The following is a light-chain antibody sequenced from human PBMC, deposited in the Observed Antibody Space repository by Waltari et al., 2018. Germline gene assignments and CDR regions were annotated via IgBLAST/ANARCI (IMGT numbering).Light chain of an antibody. CDR2: DVP. V-gene: IGLV2-11*01. Sequence: QSALTQPRSVSGSPGQSVTLSCTGRSNAVGSSRYVPWFQQYPGKAPKLIIHDVPTRPSGVPDRFSGSKSDNTAYLTISGLQAGDEADYYCCSYAGSHTWVFGGGTTLTVL. J-gene: IGLJ3*02. CDR3: CSYAGSHTWV. CDR1: SNAVGSSRY.